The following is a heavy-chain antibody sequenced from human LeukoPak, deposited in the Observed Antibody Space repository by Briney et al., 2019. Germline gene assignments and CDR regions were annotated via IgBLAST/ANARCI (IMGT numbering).Heavy chain of an antibody. D-gene: IGHD6-19*01. V-gene: IGHV4-59*12. CDR2: IYYSGST. J-gene: IGHJ5*02. Sequence: PSETLSLTCTVSGGSISSYYWSWIRQPPGKGLEWIGYIYYSGSTNYNPSLKSRVTISVDTSKNQFSLKLSSVTAADTAVYYCARDLGSGWNDNWFDPWGQGTLVTVSS. CDR3: ARDLGSGWNDNWFDP. CDR1: GGSISSYY.